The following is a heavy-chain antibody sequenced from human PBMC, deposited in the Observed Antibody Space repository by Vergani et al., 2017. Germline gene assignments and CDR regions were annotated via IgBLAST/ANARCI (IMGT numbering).Heavy chain of an antibody. D-gene: IGHD3-10*01. J-gene: IGHJ5*02. CDR2: ISGSGGST. CDR3: AXGSTMVRGVVIECWFDP. Sequence: EVQLLESGGGLVQPGGSLRLSCAASGFTFSSYAMSWVRQAPGKGLEWVSAISGSGGSTYYADAVKGRFTISRDNSKNTLYLQMNSLRAEDTAGYYCAXGSTMVRGVVIECWFDPWGQGTLVTVSS. CDR1: GFTFSSYA. V-gene: IGHV3-23*01.